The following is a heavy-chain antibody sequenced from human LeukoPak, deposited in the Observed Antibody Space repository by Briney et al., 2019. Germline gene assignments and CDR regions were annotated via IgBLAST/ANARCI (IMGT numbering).Heavy chain of an antibody. CDR1: GYSFTSYW. CDR3: ARRSSSSRTREHGGYGMDV. V-gene: IGHV5-10-1*01. CDR2: IDPSDSYT. J-gene: IGHJ6*02. Sequence: KISCKGSGYSFTSYWISWVRQMTGKGLEWMGRIDPSDSYTNYSPSFQGHVTISADKSISTAYLQWSSLKASDTAMYYCARRSSSSRTREHGGYGMDVWGQGTTVTVSS. D-gene: IGHD6-13*01.